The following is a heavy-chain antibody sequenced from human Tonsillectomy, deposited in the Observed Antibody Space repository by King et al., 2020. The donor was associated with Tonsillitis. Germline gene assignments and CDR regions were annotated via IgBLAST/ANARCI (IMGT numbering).Heavy chain of an antibody. V-gene: IGHV3-7*03. D-gene: IGHD6-13*01. J-gene: IGHJ4*02. CDR3: ASDRGQLENY. CDR1: GFTFNSYW. CDR2: IKEDGSEK. Sequence: VQLVQSGGGLVQPGGSLRLSCAASGFTFNSYWMSWVRQAPGKGLEWVANIKEDGSEKYYVDSVKGRFTISRDNAKKAVYLQMNSLRVEDTAVYYCASDRGQLENYWGQGTLVTVSS.